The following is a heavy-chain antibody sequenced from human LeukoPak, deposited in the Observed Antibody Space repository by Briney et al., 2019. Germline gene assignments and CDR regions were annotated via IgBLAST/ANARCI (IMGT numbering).Heavy chain of an antibody. D-gene: IGHD3-3*01. J-gene: IGHJ4*02. CDR1: GFLFSAYA. V-gene: IGHV3-23*01. Sequence: GGTLRLFRAASGFLFSAYAMNWAPHASAKGLEWVTNHHSSDVATVCTDYVMGRVTISRDNSKRSVYLHMHSLRAEDTVIYYCAKVQEWRAFPGDSLDYWGQGALVTVSS. CDR3: AKVQEWRAFPGDSLDY. CDR2: HHSSDVAT.